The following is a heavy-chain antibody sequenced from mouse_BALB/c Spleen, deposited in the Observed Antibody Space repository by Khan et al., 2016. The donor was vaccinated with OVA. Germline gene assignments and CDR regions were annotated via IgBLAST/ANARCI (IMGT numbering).Heavy chain of an antibody. CDR3: VMEGACHRSDGWFAY. J-gene: IGHJ3*01. CDR1: AYTFPSYT. D-gene: IGHD2-14*01. CDR2: INPTNNYT. V-gene: IGHV1-4*01. Sequence: QVQLQQSEAELARPGASVKMSCKTSAYTFPSYTMHLVRKRPGQAPELIGHINPTNNYTNNNQNFKDKATLIVDKSSSTAYMQLSSLTSVDSAVYFCVMEGACHRSDGWFAYRGQGKLVNVSA.